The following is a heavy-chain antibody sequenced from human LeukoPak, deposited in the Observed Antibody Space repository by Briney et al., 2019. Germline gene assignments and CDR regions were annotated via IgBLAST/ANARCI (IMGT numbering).Heavy chain of an antibody. CDR3: ARCYYGSGSLITGAFDI. D-gene: IGHD3-10*01. Sequence: GGSLRLSCAASGFTFDDYGMSWVRQAPGKGLEWVSGINWNGGSTGYADSAKGRFTISRDNAKNSLYLQMNSLRAEDTALYHCARCYYGSGSLITGAFDIWGQGTMVTVSS. CDR2: INWNGGST. J-gene: IGHJ3*02. V-gene: IGHV3-20*01. CDR1: GFTFDDYG.